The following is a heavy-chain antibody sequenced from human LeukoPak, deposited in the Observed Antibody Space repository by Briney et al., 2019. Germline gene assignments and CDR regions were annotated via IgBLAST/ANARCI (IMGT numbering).Heavy chain of an antibody. CDR2: LYYSGNT. D-gene: IGHD3-22*01. J-gene: IGHJ4*02. CDR3: ARATTGIVDY. V-gene: IGHV4-39*07. Sequence: PSETLSLTCTVSGGSISSSNYYWGWIRQPPGKGLEWIGGLYYSGNTYYNPSLKSRVTISVDTSKNQFSLKLSSVTAADTAVYYCARATTGIVDYWGQGTLVTVSS. CDR1: GGSISSSNYY.